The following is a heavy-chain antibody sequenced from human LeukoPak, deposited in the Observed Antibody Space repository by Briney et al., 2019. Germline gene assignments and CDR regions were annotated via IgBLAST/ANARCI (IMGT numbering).Heavy chain of an antibody. V-gene: IGHV4-31*03. CDR2: IYYSGST. Sequence: PSETLSLTCTVSGGSISSGGYYWSWIRQHPGKGLEWIGYIYYSGSTYYNPSLKSRVTISVDTSKNQFSLKLSSVTAADTAVYYCARVGAGGSSLFSTFYFDYWGQGTLVTVSS. J-gene: IGHJ4*02. D-gene: IGHD2-15*01. CDR1: GGSISSGGYY. CDR3: ARVGAGGSSLFSTFYFDY.